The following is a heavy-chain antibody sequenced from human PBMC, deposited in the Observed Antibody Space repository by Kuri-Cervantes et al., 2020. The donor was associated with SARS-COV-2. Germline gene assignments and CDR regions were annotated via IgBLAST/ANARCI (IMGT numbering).Heavy chain of an antibody. CDR2: INWNGGST. V-gene: IGHV3-20*04. J-gene: IGHJ4*02. CDR3: ARGDIAVDGALDY. D-gene: IGHD6-19*01. CDR1: GFTFDDYG. Sequence: GESLKISCAASGFTFDDYGMSWVRQAPGKELEWVSGINWNGGSTGYADSVKGRFTISRDNAKNSLYLQMNSLRAEDTALYYCARGDIAVDGALDYWGQGTLVTVSS.